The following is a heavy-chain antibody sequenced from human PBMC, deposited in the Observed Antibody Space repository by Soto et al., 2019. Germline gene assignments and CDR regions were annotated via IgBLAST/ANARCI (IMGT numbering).Heavy chain of an antibody. D-gene: IGHD2-2*02. CDR3: AAGKVVPAAIYYYYYYGMDV. Sequence: QMQLVQSGPEVKKPGTSVKVSCKASGFTFTSSAMQWVRQARGQRLEWIGWIVVGSGNTNYEQKFQERVTITRDMSTSTAYMELSSLRSEDTAVYYCAAGKVVPAAIYYYYYYGMDVWGQGTTVTVSS. J-gene: IGHJ6*02. CDR2: IVVGSGNT. CDR1: GFTFTSSA. V-gene: IGHV1-58*02.